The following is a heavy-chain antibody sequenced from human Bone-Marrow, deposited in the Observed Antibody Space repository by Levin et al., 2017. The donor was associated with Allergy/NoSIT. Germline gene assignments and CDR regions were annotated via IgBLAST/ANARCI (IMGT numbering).Heavy chain of an antibody. Sequence: PGGSLRLSCAASGFTFNSYEMNWVRQAPGKGLEWISFITNSGSTIYYADSVKGRFSISRDNAKNSLFLQMNSLRVEDTAVYYCARGYCTHGPCWLGEINWFDPWGQGTLVTVSS. CDR2: ITNSGSTI. CDR3: ARGYCTHGPCWLGEINWFDP. V-gene: IGHV3-48*03. D-gene: IGHD2-8*01. CDR1: GFTFNSYE. J-gene: IGHJ5*02.